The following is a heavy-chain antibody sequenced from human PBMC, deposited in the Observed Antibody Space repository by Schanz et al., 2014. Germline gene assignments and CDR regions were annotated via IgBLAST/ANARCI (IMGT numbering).Heavy chain of an antibody. CDR3: AKYVLSKWELLALAY. J-gene: IGHJ4*02. CDR2: IRGSGGST. Sequence: VHLVESGGGVVQPGGSLRLSCAASGFTFSTYALHWVRQAPGKGLEWVSSIRGSGGSTYYADSVKGRFTISRDNSKNTLYLQMNSLRAEDTAVYYCAKYVLSKWELLALAYWGQGTLVTVSS. V-gene: IGHV3-23*04. CDR1: GFTFSTYA. D-gene: IGHD1-26*01.